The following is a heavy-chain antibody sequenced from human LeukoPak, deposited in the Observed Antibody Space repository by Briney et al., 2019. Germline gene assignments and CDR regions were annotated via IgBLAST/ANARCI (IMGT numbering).Heavy chain of an antibody. V-gene: IGHV3-33*01. CDR2: IWYDGSNK. D-gene: IGHD3-10*01. J-gene: IGHJ4*02. Sequence: GGSLRLSCAASGFTFSSYGMHWVRQAPGKGLEWVAVIWYDGSNKYYADSVKGRFTISRDNSKNTLYLQMNSLRAEDTAVYYCARDLITMARGVIKKNYFDYWGQGTLVTVSS. CDR3: ARDLITMARGVIKKNYFDY. CDR1: GFTFSSYG.